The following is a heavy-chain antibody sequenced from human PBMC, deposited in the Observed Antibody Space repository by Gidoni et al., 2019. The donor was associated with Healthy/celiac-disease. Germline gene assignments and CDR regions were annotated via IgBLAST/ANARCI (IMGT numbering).Heavy chain of an antibody. CDR3: TREIVVFRLRFDP. D-gene: IGHD3-22*01. V-gene: IGHV3-49*03. J-gene: IGHJ5*02. CDR1: GFTFGDYA. CDR2: IRSKAYGGTT. Sequence: EVQLVESGGGLVQPGRSLRLSCTASGFTFGDYAMSWFRQAPGKGLEWVGFIRSKAYGGTTEYAASVKGRFTISRDDSKSIAYLQMNSLKTEDTAVYYCTREIVVFRLRFDPWGQGTLVTVSS.